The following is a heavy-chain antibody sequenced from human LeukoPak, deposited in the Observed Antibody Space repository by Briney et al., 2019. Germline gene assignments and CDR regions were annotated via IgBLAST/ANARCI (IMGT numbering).Heavy chain of an antibody. Sequence: PSETLSLTCTVSGGSISSYYWSWIRQPPGKGLEWIGYIYYSGSTNYNPSLKSRVTISVDTSKNQFSLKLSSVTAADTAAYYCARGLNDFWSGSFRFDPWGQGTLVTVSS. V-gene: IGHV4-59*01. CDR2: IYYSGST. D-gene: IGHD3-3*01. J-gene: IGHJ5*02. CDR1: GGSISSYY. CDR3: ARGLNDFWSGSFRFDP.